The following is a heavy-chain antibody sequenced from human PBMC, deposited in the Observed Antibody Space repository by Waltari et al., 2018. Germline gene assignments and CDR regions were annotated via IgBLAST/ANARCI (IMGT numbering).Heavy chain of an antibody. CDR3: ARERFPRYGMDV. D-gene: IGHD3-3*01. CDR2: IYYSGST. Sequence: QVQLQESGPGLVKPSVTLSLTCTVSGASVSISYWRWIRQPPGKGLEWGGYIYYSGSTNYNPSLKSRVTISVDTSKNQFSLKLSSVTAADTAVYYCARERFPRYGMDVGGQGTTVTVSS. V-gene: IGHV4-59*02. CDR1: GASVSISY. J-gene: IGHJ6*02.